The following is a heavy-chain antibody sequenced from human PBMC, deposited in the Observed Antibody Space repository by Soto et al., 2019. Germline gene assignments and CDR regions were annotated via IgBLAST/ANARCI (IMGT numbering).Heavy chain of an antibody. V-gene: IGHV4-30-2*01. CDR2: IYHSGST. D-gene: IGHD4-17*01. CDR1: GGSISSYY. CDR3: ASQLRGLDY. J-gene: IGHJ4*02. Sequence: TLSLTCTVSGGSISSYYWSWIRQPPGKGLEWIGYIYHSGSTYYNPSLKSRVTISVDRSKNQFSLKLSSVTAADTAVYYCASQLRGLDYWGQGTLVTVSS.